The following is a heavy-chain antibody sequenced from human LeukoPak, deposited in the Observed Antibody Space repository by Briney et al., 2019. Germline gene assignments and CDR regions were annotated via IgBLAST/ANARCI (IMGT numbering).Heavy chain of an antibody. CDR1: GGSISSSSYY. Sequence: SETLSLTCTVSGGSISSSSYYWGWIRQPPGKGLEWIGSIYYSGSTYYNPSLKSRVTISVDTSKNQFSLKLSSVTAADTAVYYCARGPPTGKYGSGSYTNDYWGQGTLVTVSS. D-gene: IGHD3-10*01. CDR2: IYYSGST. CDR3: ARGPPTGKYGSGSYTNDY. V-gene: IGHV4-39*01. J-gene: IGHJ4*02.